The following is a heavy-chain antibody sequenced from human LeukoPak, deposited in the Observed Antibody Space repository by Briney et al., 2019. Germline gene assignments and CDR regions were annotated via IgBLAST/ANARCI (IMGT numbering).Heavy chain of an antibody. CDR3: ARDPGYSSGWFDY. J-gene: IGHJ4*02. V-gene: IGHV3-21*01. CDR1: GFTFSSYS. D-gene: IGHD6-19*01. CDR2: ISVSSNFI. Sequence: NPGGSLRLSCVVSGFTFSSYSMSWVRQAPGKGLEWVSSISVSSNFISYADSVKGRFTISRDNAKKSLYLQMNSVRAEDTAVYYCARDPGYSSGWFDYWGQGALVTVSS.